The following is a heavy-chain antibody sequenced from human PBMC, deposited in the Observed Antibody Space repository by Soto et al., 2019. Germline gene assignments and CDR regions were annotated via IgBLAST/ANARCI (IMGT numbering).Heavy chain of an antibody. CDR3: AREGGKLLWFGIGPFDY. Sequence: QVQLQESGPGLVKPSQTLSLTCTVSGGSISSGDYYWSWIRQPPGKGLEWIGYIYYSGSTYYNPSLRSRVTIAVDTSKNQFSLKLSSVTAADTAVYYCAREGGKLLWFGIGPFDYWGQGTLVTVSS. CDR1: GGSISSGDYY. V-gene: IGHV4-30-4*01. CDR2: IYYSGST. J-gene: IGHJ4*02. D-gene: IGHD3-10*01.